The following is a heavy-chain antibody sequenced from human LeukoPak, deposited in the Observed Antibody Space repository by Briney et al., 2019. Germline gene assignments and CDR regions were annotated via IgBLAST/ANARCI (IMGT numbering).Heavy chain of an antibody. CDR1: GGPISSYY. J-gene: IGHJ4*02. CDR2: IYYSGST. V-gene: IGHV4-59*01. D-gene: IGHD6-19*01. CDR3: ARGISSGWDLYFDY. Sequence: SETLSLTCTVSGGPISSYYWSWIRQPPGKGLEWVGYIYYSGSTNYNPSLKSRVTISVDTSKNQFSLKLSSVTAADTAVYYCARGISSGWDLYFDYWGQGTLVTVSS.